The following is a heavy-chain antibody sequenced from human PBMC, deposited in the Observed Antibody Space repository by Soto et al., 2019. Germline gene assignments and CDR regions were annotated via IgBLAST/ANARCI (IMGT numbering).Heavy chain of an antibody. CDR1: GGSISSSSYY. CDR3: ARQDDYLAAAGTNYYYGIDV. J-gene: IGHJ6*02. D-gene: IGHD6-13*01. Sequence: SETLSLSCTVSGGSISSSSYYWGWIRQPPGKGLEWIGSIYYSGSTYYNPSLKSRVTISVDTSKNQFSLKLSSVTAADTAVYYCARQDDYLAAAGTNYYYGIDVWAQGTTVTVSS. V-gene: IGHV4-39*01. CDR2: IYYSGST.